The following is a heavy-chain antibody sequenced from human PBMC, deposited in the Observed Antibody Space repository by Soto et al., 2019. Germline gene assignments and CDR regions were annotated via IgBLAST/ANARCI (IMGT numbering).Heavy chain of an antibody. Sequence: PSETLSLTCTVSGGSISSYYWSWIRQPPGKGLEWIGYIYYSGSTNCNPSLKSRVTISVDTSKNQFSLKLSSVTAADTAVYYCARLASDIVATISYYYYYMDVWGKGTTVTVSS. D-gene: IGHD5-12*01. CDR2: IYYSGST. CDR1: GGSISSYY. V-gene: IGHV4-59*08. J-gene: IGHJ6*03. CDR3: ARLASDIVATISYYYYYMDV.